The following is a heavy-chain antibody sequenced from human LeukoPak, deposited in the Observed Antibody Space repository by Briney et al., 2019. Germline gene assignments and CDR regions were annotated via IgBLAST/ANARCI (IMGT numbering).Heavy chain of an antibody. V-gene: IGHV3-7*01. CDR3: ARGWWSDWYFDL. Sequence: GGSLRLSCAASGFTFSSYWMSWVRQAPGKGLEGVANIKQDGSEKYYVDSVKGRFTISRDNAKKSLYLQMNSLRAEDTAVYYCARGWWSDWYFDLWGRGTLVTVSS. CDR1: GFTFSSYW. CDR2: IKQDGSEK. D-gene: IGHD2-15*01. J-gene: IGHJ2*01.